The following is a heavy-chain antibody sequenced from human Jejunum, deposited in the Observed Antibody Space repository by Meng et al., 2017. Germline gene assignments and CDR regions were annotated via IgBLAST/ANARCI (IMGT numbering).Heavy chain of an antibody. CDR1: GFTFSSCP. J-gene: IGHJ4*02. D-gene: IGHD3-22*01. CDR3: AKDSYYYDSSGYYYD. CDR2: IGSSGSTT. Sequence: GESLKISCAASGFTFSSCPMSWVRQAPGKGLEWVSSIGSSGSTTSYADSVKGQFTISRDNSKNTLYLQMNSLRAEDTAVYYCAKDSYYYDSSGYYYDWGQGTLVTVSS. V-gene: IGHV3-23*01.